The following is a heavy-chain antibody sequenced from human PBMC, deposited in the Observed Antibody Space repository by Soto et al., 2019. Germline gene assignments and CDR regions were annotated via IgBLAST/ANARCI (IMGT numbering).Heavy chain of an antibody. CDR1: GYSFAGYW. J-gene: IGHJ4*02. CDR2: IDPSDSQT. Sequence: GESLKISCKGSGYSFAGYWITWVRQKPGKGLEWMGRIDPSDSQTYYSPSFRGHVTISVTKSITTVFLQWSSLRASDTAMYYCARQIYDSDTGPNFQYYFDAWGQGTPVTVTS. CDR3: ARQIYDSDTGPNFQYYFDA. D-gene: IGHD3-22*01. V-gene: IGHV5-10-1*01.